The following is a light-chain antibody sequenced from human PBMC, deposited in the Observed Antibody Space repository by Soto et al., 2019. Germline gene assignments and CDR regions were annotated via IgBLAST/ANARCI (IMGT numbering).Light chain of an antibody. CDR2: GAS. V-gene: IGKV1-12*01. Sequence: DIQMTQSPSSVSASIGDRVTITCRASQGISSLLAWYQQKPGKAPKLLIYGASRLQSGVPSRFSGSGSGTEFTLTISRLQPEDFAIYYCQQANSFPITFGQGTRLEIK. CDR3: QQANSFPIT. CDR1: QGISSL. J-gene: IGKJ5*01.